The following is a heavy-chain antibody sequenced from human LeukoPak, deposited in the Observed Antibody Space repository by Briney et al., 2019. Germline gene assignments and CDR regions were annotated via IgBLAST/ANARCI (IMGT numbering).Heavy chain of an antibody. CDR2: ISYDGSNK. CDR1: GFTFSSYA. CDR3: ARDPYCSGGSCTAGFDY. V-gene: IGHV3-30*04. J-gene: IGHJ4*02. D-gene: IGHD2-15*01. Sequence: PGRSLRLSCAASGFTFSSYAMPWVRQAPGKGLEWVAVISYDGSNKYYADSVKGRFTISRDNSKNTLYLQMNSLRAEDTAVYYCARDPYCSGGSCTAGFDYWGQGTLVTVSS.